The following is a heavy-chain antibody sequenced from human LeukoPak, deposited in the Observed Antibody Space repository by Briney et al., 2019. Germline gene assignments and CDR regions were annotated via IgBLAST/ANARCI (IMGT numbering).Heavy chain of an antibody. V-gene: IGHV4-30-4*01. Sequence: SETLYLTCTVSGGSIISGDYYWSWIRQPPVKGVEWIGYIYYSGSTYYNPSLKSRVTISVDTSKNQFSLKLSSVTAADTAVYYCARDYGGNSVLDYWGQGTLVTVSS. CDR2: IYYSGST. CDR3: ARDYGGNSVLDY. J-gene: IGHJ4*02. CDR1: GGSIISGDYY. D-gene: IGHD4-23*01.